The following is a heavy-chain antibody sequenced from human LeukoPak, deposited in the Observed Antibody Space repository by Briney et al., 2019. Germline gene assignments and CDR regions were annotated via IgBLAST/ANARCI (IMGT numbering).Heavy chain of an antibody. J-gene: IGHJ4*02. CDR3: ATSMVRGVIPDY. Sequence: SETLSLTCTVSGYSISSGYYWGWIRQPPGKGLEWIGSIYRSGSTYYNPSLKSRVTISVDTSKNQFSLKLSSVTAADTAVYYCATSMVRGVIPDYWGQGTPVTVSS. V-gene: IGHV4-38-2*02. CDR1: GYSISSGYY. D-gene: IGHD3-10*01. CDR2: IYRSGST.